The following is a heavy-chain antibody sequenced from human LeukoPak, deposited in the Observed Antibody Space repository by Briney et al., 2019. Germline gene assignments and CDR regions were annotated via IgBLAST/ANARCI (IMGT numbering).Heavy chain of an antibody. CDR2: ISAYNGNT. Sequence: GASVKVSCKASGYTFTSYGISWVRQAPGQGLEWMGWISAYNGNTNYAQKLRGRVTMTTDTSTSTAYMELRSLRSDDTAVYYCARDPNKYYYGSGSIDYWGQGTLVTVSS. V-gene: IGHV1-18*01. J-gene: IGHJ4*02. CDR1: GYTFTSYG. CDR3: ARDPNKYYYGSGSIDY. D-gene: IGHD3-10*01.